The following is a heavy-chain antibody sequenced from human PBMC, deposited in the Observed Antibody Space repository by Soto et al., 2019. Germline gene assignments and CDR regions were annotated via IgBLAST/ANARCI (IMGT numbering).Heavy chain of an antibody. J-gene: IGHJ5*02. V-gene: IGHV1-69*01. D-gene: IGHD1-20*01. CDR1: GGTFSSYA. CDR2: IIPIFGTA. CDR3: ARGEQVYRTPGWFDP. Sequence: QVQLVQSGAEVKKPGSSVKVSCKASGGTFSSYAISWVRQAPGQGLEWMGGIIPIFGTANYAQKFQGRVPITADESTSQDYTELSSPRSEDTAVYYCARGEQVYRTPGWFDPWGKGTLVTVSS.